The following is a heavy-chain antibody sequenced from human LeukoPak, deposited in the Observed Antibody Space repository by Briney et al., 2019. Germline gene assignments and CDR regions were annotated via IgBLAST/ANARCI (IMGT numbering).Heavy chain of an antibody. Sequence: GGSLRLSCAASGFTFSGYWMSWVRQAPGKWLEWVANIKQDESEKYYVDSVKGRFTISRDNAKNSLYLQMNSLRAEDTAVYYCARGRYCSSTRCYFDYWGQGTLVTVSS. V-gene: IGHV3-7*01. J-gene: IGHJ4*02. CDR3: ARGRYCSSTRCYFDY. CDR2: IKQDESEK. CDR1: GFTFSGYW. D-gene: IGHD2-2*01.